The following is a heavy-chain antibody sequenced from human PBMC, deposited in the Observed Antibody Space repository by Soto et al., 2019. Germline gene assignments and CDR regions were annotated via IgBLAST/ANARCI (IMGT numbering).Heavy chain of an antibody. J-gene: IGHJ4*02. CDR2: ISGSGGST. Sequence: GGSLRLSCAASGFPFDNYAMSWVRQAPGKGLEWFSAISGSGGSTYYADSVKGRFTISRDNSKNTLSLQMNSLRAEDSAVYYCAKGSNSPSLYFFAFWGKGSLVPV. CDR1: GFPFDNYA. CDR3: AKGSNSPSLYFFAF. D-gene: IGHD2-2*01. V-gene: IGHV3-23*01.